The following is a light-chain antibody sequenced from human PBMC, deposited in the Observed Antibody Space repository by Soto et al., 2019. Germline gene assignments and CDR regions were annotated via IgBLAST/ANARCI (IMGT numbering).Light chain of an antibody. CDR3: SSYTRSSTVV. J-gene: IGLJ2*01. V-gene: IGLV2-14*01. Sequence: QSALTQPASVSGSPGQSITISCTGTSSDVGGYNYVSWYQQHPGKAPKLMIYDVSNRPSGVSNRFSGSKSGNTASLTSSGLQAEDEADYYCSSYTRSSTVVFGGGTQLTVL. CDR1: SSDVGGYNY. CDR2: DVS.